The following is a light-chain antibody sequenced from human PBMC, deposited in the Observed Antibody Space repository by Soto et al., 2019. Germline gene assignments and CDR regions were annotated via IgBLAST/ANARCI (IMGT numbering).Light chain of an antibody. Sequence: DIQMTRTPSSLSASVGDRVTFTCQASQDITNCLNWYHQKPGKAPKLLIYDVSNLAAGVPSRFSGSGSGTHFTFTITNLQPEDAATYYCQQYDILPLTFGPGTKVDIK. CDR1: QDITNC. CDR2: DVS. J-gene: IGKJ3*01. CDR3: QQYDILPLT. V-gene: IGKV1-33*01.